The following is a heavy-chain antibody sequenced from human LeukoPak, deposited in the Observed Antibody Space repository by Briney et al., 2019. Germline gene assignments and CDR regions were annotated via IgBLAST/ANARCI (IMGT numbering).Heavy chain of an antibody. CDR2: VHYSGTT. V-gene: IGHV4-59*12. CDR3: AGDMRGSAKVWFDS. CDR1: GGSISDYY. J-gene: IGHJ5*01. D-gene: IGHD3-10*01. Sequence: SETLSLTCTVSGGSISDYYWNWIRQPPGKGLEWVAYVHYSGTTKYNPSLQSRVTTTVDMSKKEVSLRLDSVTAADTAVYYCAGDMRGSAKVWFDSWGQGVQVIVSS.